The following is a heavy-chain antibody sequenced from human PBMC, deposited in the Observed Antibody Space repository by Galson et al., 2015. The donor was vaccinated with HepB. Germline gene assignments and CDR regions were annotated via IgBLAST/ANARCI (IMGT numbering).Heavy chain of an antibody. CDR3: ADMAAVRYHFDY. V-gene: IGHV1-69*13. J-gene: IGHJ4*02. Sequence: SVKVSCKASGDTFNSYAISWVRQAPGQGLEWMGGIIPISATADYAQKFQGRVTITADESTSTAYMELSSLRSEDTAVYYCADMAAVRYHFDYWGQGALVTVSS. D-gene: IGHD6-13*01. CDR1: GDTFNSYA. CDR2: IIPISATA.